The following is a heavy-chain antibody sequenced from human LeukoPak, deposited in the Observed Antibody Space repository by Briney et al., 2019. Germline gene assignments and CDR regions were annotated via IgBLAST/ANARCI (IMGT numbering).Heavy chain of an antibody. V-gene: IGHV3-66*02. CDR1: GFTVSSNY. CDR3: ARRSPYSSSSEGFDY. J-gene: IGHJ4*02. Sequence: GGSLRLSCAASGFTVSSNYMSWVRQAPGKGLEWVSVIYSGGSTYYADSVKGRFTISRDNSKNTLYLQMNSLRAEDTAVYYCARRSPYSSSSEGFDYWGQGTLATVSS. D-gene: IGHD6-6*01. CDR2: IYSGGST.